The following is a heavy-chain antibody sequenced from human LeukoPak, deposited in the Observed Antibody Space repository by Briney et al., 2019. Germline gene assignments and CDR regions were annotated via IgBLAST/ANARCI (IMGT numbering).Heavy chain of an antibody. J-gene: IGHJ6*03. Sequence: SETLSLTCAVYGGSFSGYYWSWIRQAPGKGLDWIGEINHIGNTNYNPSLTSRVIISVDTSKNQLSLMLSSVTAADTAVYFCARGLHYYYYVDVWGTGTTVTVSS. CDR3: ARGLHYYYYVDV. CDR2: INHIGNT. CDR1: GGSFSGYY. V-gene: IGHV4-34*01.